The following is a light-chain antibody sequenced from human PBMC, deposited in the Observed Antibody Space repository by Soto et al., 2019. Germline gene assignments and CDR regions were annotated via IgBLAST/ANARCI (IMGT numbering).Light chain of an antibody. Sequence: EIVLTQSPGTLSLSPGEGATLSCRASQTVSSSYLAWYQQKPGQAPRLLIYGESNRATGIPDRFSGSGSGTDFTLTISRLEPEDFAVYYCQQSGSSPPFTFGRGTKVDIK. J-gene: IGKJ3*01. CDR3: QQSGSSPPFT. CDR2: GES. CDR1: QTVSSSY. V-gene: IGKV3-20*01.